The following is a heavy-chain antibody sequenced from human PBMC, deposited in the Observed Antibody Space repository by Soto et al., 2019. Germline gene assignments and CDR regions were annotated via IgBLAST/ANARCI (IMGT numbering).Heavy chain of an antibody. CDR1: GGSISSGGYY. CDR3: ASQASGWYPGS. CDR2: IFDSGTT. D-gene: IGHD6-19*01. J-gene: IGHJ5*02. Sequence: QVQLQESGPGLVKPSQTLSLTCTVSGGSISSGGYYWSWLRQHPGKGLEWIGYIFDSGTTYYDPSLRRRVTISVYPSESQFSLWLTSVTATDTAVYYCASQASGWYPGSLGQGTLVTVSS. V-gene: IGHV4-31*03.